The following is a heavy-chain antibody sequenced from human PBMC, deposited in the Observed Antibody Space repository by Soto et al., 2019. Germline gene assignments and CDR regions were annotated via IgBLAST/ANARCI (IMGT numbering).Heavy chain of an antibody. J-gene: IGHJ1*01. CDR1: GFTFSSYW. CDR3: ARDPEYNWNDGYFKH. D-gene: IGHD1-1*01. V-gene: IGHV3-7*01. CDR2: IKQDGSEK. Sequence: GGSLRLSCAASGFTFSSYWMSWVRQAPGKGLEWVANIKQDGSEKYYVDSVKGRFTISRDNAKNSLYLQMNSLRAEDTAVYYCARDPEYNWNDGYFKHWGQGTLVTVSS.